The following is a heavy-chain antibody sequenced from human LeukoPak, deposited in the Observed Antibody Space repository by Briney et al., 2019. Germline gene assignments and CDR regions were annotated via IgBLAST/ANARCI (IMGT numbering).Heavy chain of an antibody. D-gene: IGHD1-14*01. CDR2: IYYSGST. J-gene: IGHJ3*02. Sequence: SETLSLTCTVSGGSVSSGSYYWSWIRQPPGKGLEWIGYIYYSGSTNYNPSLKSRVTISVDTSKNQFSLKLSSVTAADTAVYYCARDLATTQAFDIWGQGTMVTVSS. V-gene: IGHV4-61*01. CDR1: GGSVSSGSYY. CDR3: ARDLATTQAFDI.